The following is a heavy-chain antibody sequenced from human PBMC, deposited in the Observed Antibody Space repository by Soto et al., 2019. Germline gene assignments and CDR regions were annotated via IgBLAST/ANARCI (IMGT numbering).Heavy chain of an antibody. D-gene: IGHD3-22*01. Sequence: GASVKVSCKASGYTFTSYYMHWVRQAPGQGLEWMGIINPSGGSTSYAQKFQGRVTMTRDTSTSTVYMELSSLRSEDTAVYYCARKRKTYDSSGYPFDYWGQGTLVTVPQ. CDR3: ARKRKTYDSSGYPFDY. J-gene: IGHJ4*02. CDR2: INPSGGST. CDR1: GYTFTSYY. V-gene: IGHV1-46*03.